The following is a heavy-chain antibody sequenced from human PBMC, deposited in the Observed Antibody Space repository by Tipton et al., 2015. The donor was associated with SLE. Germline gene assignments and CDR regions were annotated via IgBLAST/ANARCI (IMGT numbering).Heavy chain of an antibody. CDR2: IYYSGST. CDR1: GGSISSSSYY. D-gene: IGHD6-19*01. CDR3: AYSSGWLVEY. J-gene: IGHJ4*02. Sequence: TLSLTCTVSGGSISSSSYYWGWIRQPPGKGLEWIGSIYYSGSTNYNPSLKSRVTISVDTSKNQFSLKLSSVTAADTAVYYCAYSSGWLVEYWGQGTLVTVSS. V-gene: IGHV4-39*07.